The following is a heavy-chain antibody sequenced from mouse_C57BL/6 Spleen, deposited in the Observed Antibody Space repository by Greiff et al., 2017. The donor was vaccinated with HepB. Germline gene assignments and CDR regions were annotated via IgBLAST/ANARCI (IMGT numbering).Heavy chain of an antibody. CDR3: ARYHDYGGAY. CDR2: IHPNSGST. CDR1: GYTFTSYW. Sequence: QVQLQQPGAELVKPGASVKLSCKASGYTFTSYWMHLVKQRPGQGLEWIGMIHPNSGSTNYNEKFKSKATLTVDKSSSTAYMQLSSLTSEDSAVYDCARYHDYGGAYWGQGTLVTVSA. J-gene: IGHJ3*01. D-gene: IGHD2-4*01. V-gene: IGHV1-64*01.